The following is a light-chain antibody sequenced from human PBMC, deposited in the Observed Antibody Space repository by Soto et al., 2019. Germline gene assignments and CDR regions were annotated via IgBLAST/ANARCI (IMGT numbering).Light chain of an antibody. CDR3: GTWDSSLSVVV. CDR1: SSNIGNNY. CDR2: DNN. J-gene: IGLJ2*01. V-gene: IGLV1-51*01. Sequence: QSVLTQPPSVSAAPGQKVTISCFGSSSNIGNNYVSWYQQLPGTAPKLLIYDNNQRPSGIPDRFSGSKSDTSATLGITGLQTGDEANYYCGTWDSSLSVVVLGGGTKLTVL.